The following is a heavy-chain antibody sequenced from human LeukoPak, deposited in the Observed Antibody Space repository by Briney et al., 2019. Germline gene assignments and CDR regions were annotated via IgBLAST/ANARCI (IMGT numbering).Heavy chain of an antibody. V-gene: IGHV3-30-3*01. J-gene: IGHJ4*02. D-gene: IGHD3-16*02. CDR1: GFTFSSYA. CDR2: ISYDGSNK. CDR3: AGSIYDYVWGSYRAFDY. Sequence: GRSLRLSCAASGFTFSSYAMHWVRQAPGKGLEWVAVISYDGSNKYCADSVKGRFTISRDNSKNTLYLQMNSLRAEDTAVYYCAGSIYDYVWGSYRAFDYWGQGTLVTVSS.